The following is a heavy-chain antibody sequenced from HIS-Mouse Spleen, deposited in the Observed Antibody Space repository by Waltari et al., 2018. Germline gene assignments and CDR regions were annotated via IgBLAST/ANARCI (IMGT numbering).Heavy chain of an antibody. D-gene: IGHD2-2*01. V-gene: IGHV4-39*07. J-gene: IGHJ4*02. CDR1: GGSISSSSYY. CDR3: ARSWADIVVVPAAMGY. CDR2: IYYSGST. Sequence: QLQLQESGPGLVKPSETLSLTCTVPGGSISSSSYYWGWIRPPPGKGLEWIGSIYYSGSTYYNPSLKSRVTISVDTSKNQFSLKLSSVTAADTAVYYCARSWADIVVVPAAMGYWGQGTLVTVSS.